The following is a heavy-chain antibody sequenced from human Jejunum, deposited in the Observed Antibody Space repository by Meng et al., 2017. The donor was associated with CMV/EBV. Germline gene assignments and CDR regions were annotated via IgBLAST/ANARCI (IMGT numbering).Heavy chain of an antibody. J-gene: IGHJ4*02. V-gene: IGHV4-38-2*02. CDR2: VYQSGTT. D-gene: IGHD6-6*01. Sequence: SCSSIGSGSYWAWIRQTPGKGLEWLGSVYQSGTTFYHPSIVSRVSLSMDTSKNQFSLKLTSVTAADTAVYYCVREQFLTGSSVDYWGQGMLVTVSS. CDR3: VREQFLTGSSVDY. CDR1: CSSIGSGSY.